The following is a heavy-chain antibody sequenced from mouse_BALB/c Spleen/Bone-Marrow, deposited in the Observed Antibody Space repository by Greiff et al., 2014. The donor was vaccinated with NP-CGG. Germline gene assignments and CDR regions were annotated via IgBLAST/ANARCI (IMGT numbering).Heavy chain of an antibody. CDR2: INPSNGRT. Sequence: VQLQQSGAELVKPGASVKLSCKASGYTFTSYWMHWVKQRPGQGLEWIGEINPSNGRTSYNERFKSKATLTVDKSSSTAYMQLSSLTSEDSAVYYCARTYFDYWGQGTTLTVSS. CDR3: ARTYFDY. V-gene: IGHV1S81*02. CDR1: GYTFTSYW. J-gene: IGHJ2*01.